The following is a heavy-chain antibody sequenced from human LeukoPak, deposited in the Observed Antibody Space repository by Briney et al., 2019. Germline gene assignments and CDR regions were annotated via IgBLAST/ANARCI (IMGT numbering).Heavy chain of an antibody. Sequence: SETLSLTCTVSGGSIGSNYWTWLWQPPGKGLEYIGYIYYTGATNYNPSLKSRVTISVDTSKNQFSLKMTSVTAADTAVYFCAKYGNSGWVVDNWGQGTLVTVSS. J-gene: IGHJ4*02. CDR2: IYYTGAT. CDR3: AKYGNSGWVVDN. V-gene: IGHV4-59*08. D-gene: IGHD6-19*01. CDR1: GGSIGSNY.